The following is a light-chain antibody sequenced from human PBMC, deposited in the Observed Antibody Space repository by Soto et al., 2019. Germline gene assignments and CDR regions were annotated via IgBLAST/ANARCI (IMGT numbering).Light chain of an antibody. Sequence: DIQMTQSPSTLSASVGDRVIITCRASQSISYWLAWYQQKPGKAPNLLIYKASTLESGVPSRFSGSGSGTDFTFTISRLQPEDIATYYCQQYENLPTFGQGTRLEIK. CDR3: QQYENLPT. V-gene: IGKV1-5*03. CDR1: QSISYW. CDR2: KAS. J-gene: IGKJ5*01.